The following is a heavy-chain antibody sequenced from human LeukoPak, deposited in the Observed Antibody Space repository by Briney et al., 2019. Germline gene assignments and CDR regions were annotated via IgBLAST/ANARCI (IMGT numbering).Heavy chain of an antibody. J-gene: IGHJ4*02. CDR2: IYYSGST. CDR1: GGSISSYY. Sequence: SETLSLTCTVSGGSISSYYWSWIRQPPGKGLEWIGYIYYSGSTNYNPSLKSRVTISVDTSKNQFSLKLSSVTAADTAVYHCARQNVVVIDYWGQGTLVTVSS. V-gene: IGHV4-59*08. CDR3: ARQNVVVIDY. D-gene: IGHD3-22*01.